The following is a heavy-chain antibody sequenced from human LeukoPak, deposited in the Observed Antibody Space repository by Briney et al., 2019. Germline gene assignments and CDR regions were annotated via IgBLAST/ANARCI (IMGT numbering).Heavy chain of an antibody. CDR1: GCTFSSYG. J-gene: IGHJ4*02. V-gene: IGHV3-30*18. D-gene: IGHD1-26*01. CDR2: ISYDGSNK. Sequence: GGSLRLTCAASGCTFSSYGMHWVRQAPGKGLEWVAVISYDGSNKYYADSVKGRFTISRDNSKNTLYLQMNSLRAEDTAVYYCAKDPGGSQPNDYWGQGTLVTVSS. CDR3: AKDPGGSQPNDY.